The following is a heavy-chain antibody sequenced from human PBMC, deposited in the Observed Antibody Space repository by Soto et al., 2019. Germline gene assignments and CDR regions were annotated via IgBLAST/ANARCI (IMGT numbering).Heavy chain of an antibody. Sequence: ASVKVSCKASGYTFTSYGISWVRQAPGQGLEWMGWISAYNGNTNYAQKLQGRVTMTTDTSTSTAYMELRSLRSDDTAVYYCAREKSVEDYDILTGSYWGQGTLVTVSS. J-gene: IGHJ4*02. CDR2: ISAYNGNT. V-gene: IGHV1-18*01. CDR3: AREKSVEDYDILTGSY. D-gene: IGHD3-9*01. CDR1: GYTFTSYG.